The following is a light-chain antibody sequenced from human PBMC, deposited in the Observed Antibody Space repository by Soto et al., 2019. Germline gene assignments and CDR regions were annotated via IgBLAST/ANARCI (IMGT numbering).Light chain of an antibody. CDR3: QQYNNWPRT. Sequence: EIVMTQSPATLSVSPGERATLSCRASQSVSSNLAWYQQKPGQAPRLLIYGASTRATGIPARFSGSGSGTEFTLTISSRQSEDFAVYYCQQYNNWPRTFVQGTKVDIK. CDR2: GAS. CDR1: QSVSSN. J-gene: IGKJ1*01. V-gene: IGKV3-15*01.